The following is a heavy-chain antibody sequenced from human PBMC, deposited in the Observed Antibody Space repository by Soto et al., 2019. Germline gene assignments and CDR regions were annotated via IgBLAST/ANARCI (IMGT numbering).Heavy chain of an antibody. V-gene: IGHV3-15*07. J-gene: IGHJ4*02. CDR2: IKSKTDGGTT. CDR1: GFTFSNAW. Sequence: EVQLVESGGGLVKPGGSLRLSCAASGFTFSNAWMNWVRQAPGKGLEWVGRIKSKTDGGTTDYAAPVKGRFTISRDDSKNTLYLQMNSLKTEDTAVYYCTTDSRVDSSSWWPRRDFDYWGQGTLVTVSS. D-gene: IGHD6-13*01. CDR3: TTDSRVDSSSWWPRRDFDY.